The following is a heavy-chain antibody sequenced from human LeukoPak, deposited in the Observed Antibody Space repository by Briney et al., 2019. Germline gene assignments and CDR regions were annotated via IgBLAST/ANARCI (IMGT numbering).Heavy chain of an antibody. V-gene: IGHV3-21*01. J-gene: IGHJ4*02. CDR1: GFTFSSYS. CDR3: ARVAGYGALDY. D-gene: IGHD4-17*01. CDR2: ISSSSSYI. Sequence: GGSVRLSCAASGFTFSSYSMNWVRQAPGKGLDWVSSISSSSSYIYYADSVKGRFTISRDNAKNSLYLQMNSLRAEDTAVYYCARVAGYGALDYWGQGTLVTVSS.